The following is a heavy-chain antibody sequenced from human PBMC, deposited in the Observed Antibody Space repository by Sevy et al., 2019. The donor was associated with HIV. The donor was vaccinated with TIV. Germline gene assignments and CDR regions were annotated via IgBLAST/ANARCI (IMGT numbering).Heavy chain of an antibody. CDR3: ARGLGIQLWDFDY. D-gene: IGHD5-18*01. V-gene: IGHV3-30*04. Sequence: GGSLRLSCAASGFTISSYAMHWVRQAPGKGLEWVASISYDGNTKKYAASMKGRFTISRDNFKNTLFLQMNSLRAEDTAVYYCARGLGIQLWDFDYWGQGTLVTVSS. CDR2: ISYDGNTK. J-gene: IGHJ4*02. CDR1: GFTISSYA.